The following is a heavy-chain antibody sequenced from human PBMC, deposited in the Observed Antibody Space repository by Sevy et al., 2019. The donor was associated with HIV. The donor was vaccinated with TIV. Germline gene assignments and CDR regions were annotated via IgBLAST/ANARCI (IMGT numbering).Heavy chain of an antibody. CDR3: ARAVRYSGSFHRFDP. V-gene: IGHV1-2*04. CDR1: GYTFTGYY. J-gene: IGHJ5*02. CDR2: INPNSGGT. Sequence: ASVKVSCKASGYTFTGYYMHWVRQAPGQGLEWMGWINPNSGGTNYAQKFQGWVTMTRDTSISTAYMELSRLRSDDTAVYYCARAVRYSGSFHRFDPWGQGTLVTVSS. D-gene: IGHD1-26*01.